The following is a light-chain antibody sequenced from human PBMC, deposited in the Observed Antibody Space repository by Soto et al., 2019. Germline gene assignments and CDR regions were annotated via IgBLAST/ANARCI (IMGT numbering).Light chain of an antibody. CDR2: KAS. CDR3: QYPGA. CDR1: QNIDSW. J-gene: IGKJ1*01. Sequence: DIQLTQSPSTLSASVGDRVTITCRASQNIDSWLAWHQQKPGKAPTVLIYKASILASGVPSRFSGSGSGTEFMLTISSLLPDDFATYYCQYPGAFGQGTKVEIK. V-gene: IGKV1-5*03.